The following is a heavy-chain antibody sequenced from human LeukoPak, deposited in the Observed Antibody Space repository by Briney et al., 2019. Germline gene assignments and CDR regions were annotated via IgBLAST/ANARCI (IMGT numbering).Heavy chain of an antibody. CDR2: ISSSSSYI. Sequence: GGSLRLSCAASGFTFSSYSMNWVRQAPGKGLEWVSSISSSSSYIYYADSVKGRFTISRDNAKNSLYLQMNSLRAEDTAVYYCAREPYNWNGEDGMDVWGQGTTVTVSS. V-gene: IGHV3-21*01. CDR3: AREPYNWNGEDGMDV. J-gene: IGHJ6*02. D-gene: IGHD1-20*01. CDR1: GFTFSSYS.